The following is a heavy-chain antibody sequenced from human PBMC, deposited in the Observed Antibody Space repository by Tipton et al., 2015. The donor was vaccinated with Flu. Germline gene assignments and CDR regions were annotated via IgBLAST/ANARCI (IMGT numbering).Heavy chain of an antibody. CDR2: IYHSGTT. V-gene: IGHV4-38-2*02. CDR1: GYSIRSAYY. CDR3: ARDRFIAAPAPYGMDV. D-gene: IGHD6-6*01. J-gene: IGHJ6*02. Sequence: TLSLTCSVSGYSIRSAYYWGWVRRPPGKGLEWIGTIYHSGTTYYNPPLKSRLTISVDTSKNQFSLKLSSVTAADTAVYYCARDRFIAAPAPYGMDVWGQGTTVTVSS.